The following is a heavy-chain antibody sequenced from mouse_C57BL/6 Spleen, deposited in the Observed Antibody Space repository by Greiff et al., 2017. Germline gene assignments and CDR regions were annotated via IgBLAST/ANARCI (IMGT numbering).Heavy chain of an antibody. CDR1: GYTFTDYY. V-gene: IGHV1-26*01. D-gene: IGHD1-1*01. Sequence: EVQLQQSGPELVKPGASVKISCKASGYTFTDYYMNWVKQSHGKSLEWIGDINPNNGGTSYNQKFKGKATLTVDKSSSTAYMELRSLTSEDSAVYYCARQDYGSSFDVWGTGTTVTVSS. CDR2: INPNNGGT. J-gene: IGHJ1*03. CDR3: ARQDYGSSFDV.